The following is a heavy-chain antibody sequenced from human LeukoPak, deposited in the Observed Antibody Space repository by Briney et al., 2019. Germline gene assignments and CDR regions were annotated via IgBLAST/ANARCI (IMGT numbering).Heavy chain of an antibody. V-gene: IGHV4-59*01. CDR3: ARLTYDLSGYYYFDY. J-gene: IGHJ4*02. CDR2: SYNSGST. Sequence: SEALSLTCTVPGGSISSYDWSWIRQPPGKGLERIGYSYNSGSTNYKPSTKSRVTISLDTSKNQFSLKLSSVTAADTAVYYCARLTYDLSGYYYFDYWGQGTLVTVSS. CDR1: GGSISSYD. D-gene: IGHD3/OR15-3a*01.